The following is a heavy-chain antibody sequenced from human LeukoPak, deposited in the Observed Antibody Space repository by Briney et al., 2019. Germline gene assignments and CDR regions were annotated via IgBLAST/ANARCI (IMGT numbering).Heavy chain of an antibody. V-gene: IGHV3-23*01. CDR3: ARDGGSYYPYFYYYYMDV. J-gene: IGHJ6*03. Sequence: GGSLRVSCAASGFTFSSYAMSWVRQAPGKGLEWVSDINGSGGSTYYADSMKGRFTISRDNAKNSLYLQMNSLRAEDTAVYYCARDGGSYYPYFYYYYMDVWGKGTTVTVSS. CDR1: GFTFSSYA. D-gene: IGHD1-26*01. CDR2: INGSGGST.